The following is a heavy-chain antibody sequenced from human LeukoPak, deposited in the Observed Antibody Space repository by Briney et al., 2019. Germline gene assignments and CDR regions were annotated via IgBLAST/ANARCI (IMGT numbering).Heavy chain of an antibody. CDR1: GFTFSEHA. V-gene: IGHV3-48*03. CDR2: ISSGGSTV. Sequence: GGSLRLSCTASGFTFSEHAMTWVRRAPGKGREWVSYISSGGSTVYYADSVKGRFTVSRDNAKNSLYLQMSSLRAEDTAVYYCARGGSFVEYWGQGTLVSVSS. D-gene: IGHD3-10*01. CDR3: ARGGSFVEY. J-gene: IGHJ4*02.